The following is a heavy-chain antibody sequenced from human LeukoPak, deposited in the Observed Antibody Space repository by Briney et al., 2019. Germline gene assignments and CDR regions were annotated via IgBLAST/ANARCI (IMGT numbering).Heavy chain of an antibody. Sequence: ASVKVSCKASGYTFTDYYMHWVRQAPGQGFEWMGWINPNDGDTNYAQKFQGRVTMTRDTSISTAHMEVSRLRTDDTAVYYCARANFLYCSSTTCLFDYWGQGTLVTVSS. CDR1: GYTFTDYY. J-gene: IGHJ4*02. CDR3: ARANFLYCSSTTCLFDY. CDR2: INPNDGDT. D-gene: IGHD2-2*01. V-gene: IGHV1-2*02.